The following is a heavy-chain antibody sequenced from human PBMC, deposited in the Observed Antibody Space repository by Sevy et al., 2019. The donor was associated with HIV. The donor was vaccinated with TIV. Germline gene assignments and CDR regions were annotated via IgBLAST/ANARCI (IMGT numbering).Heavy chain of an antibody. CDR1: GFTFSSFG. V-gene: IGHV3-48*01. J-gene: IGHJ4*02. Sequence: GSLRLSCAASGFTFSSFGMNWVRQAPGKGLEWISYISHSTNTRLYAASVTGRFSISRDNARNSLYLQMNSLRAEDMAVYYCARESYFYDTTTFPENDYWGRGTLVTVSS. CDR2: ISHSTNTR. D-gene: IGHD3-22*01. CDR3: ARESYFYDTTTFPENDY.